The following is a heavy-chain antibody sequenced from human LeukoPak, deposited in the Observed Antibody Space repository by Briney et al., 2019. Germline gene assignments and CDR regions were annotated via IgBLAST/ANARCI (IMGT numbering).Heavy chain of an antibody. CDR2: ISAYNGNT. CDR1: GYSFTSYG. J-gene: IGHJ3*01. D-gene: IGHD3-22*01. CDR3: VKELDYYGSTEEYYGGVDAFDF. Sequence: GASVKVSCKASGYSFTSYGITWVRQAPGQGLEWVAWISAYNGNTHYSQNFQGRFTMTTDTSTSTAYMELRGLRAGDTAIYYCVKELDYYGSTEEYYGGVDAFDFWGQGTMVTVSS. V-gene: IGHV1-18*01.